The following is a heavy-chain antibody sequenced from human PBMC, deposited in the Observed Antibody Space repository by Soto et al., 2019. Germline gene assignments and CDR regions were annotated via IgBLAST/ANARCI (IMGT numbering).Heavy chain of an antibody. CDR3: ARDLALPYQSPGAGMDV. CDR2: IWYDGSNK. Sequence: GGSLRLSCAASGFTFSSYGMHWVRQAPGKGLEWVAVIWYDGSNKYYADSVKGRFTISRDNSKNTLYLQMNSLRAEDTAVYYCARDLALPYQSPGAGMDVWGQGTTVTV. J-gene: IGHJ6*02. CDR1: GFTFSSYG. V-gene: IGHV3-33*01. D-gene: IGHD1-26*01.